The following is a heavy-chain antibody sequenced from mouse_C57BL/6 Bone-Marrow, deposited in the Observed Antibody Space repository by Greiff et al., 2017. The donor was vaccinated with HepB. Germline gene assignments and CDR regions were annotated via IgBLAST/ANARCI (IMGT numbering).Heavy chain of an antibody. CDR3: AREGFITTVLGPFAY. V-gene: IGHV1-52*01. D-gene: IGHD1-1*01. CDR1: GYTFTSYW. J-gene: IGHJ3*01. CDR2: IDPSDSET. Sequence: QVQLQQPGAELVRPGSSVKLSCKASGYTFTSYWTHWVKQRPIQGLEWIGNIDPSDSETHYNQKFKDKATLTVDKSSSTAYMQLSSLTSEDSAVYYCAREGFITTVLGPFAYWGQGTLVTVSA.